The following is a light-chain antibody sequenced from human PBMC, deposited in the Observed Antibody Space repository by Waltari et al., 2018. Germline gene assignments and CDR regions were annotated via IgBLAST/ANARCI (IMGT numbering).Light chain of an antibody. Sequence: DIQLTQSPSFLSASVGDRVTITCRASQGISSYLVWYQQKPGKAPKLLIDAASTLQSGVPSRFSGSGSGTEFTLTISSLQPEDFATYYCQQRNSYPITFGQGTRLEIK. V-gene: IGKV1-9*01. CDR1: QGISSY. CDR2: AAS. J-gene: IGKJ5*01. CDR3: QQRNSYPIT.